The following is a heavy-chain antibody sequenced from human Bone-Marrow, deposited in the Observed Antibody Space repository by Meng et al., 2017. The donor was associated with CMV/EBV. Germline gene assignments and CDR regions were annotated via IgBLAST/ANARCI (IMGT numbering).Heavy chain of an antibody. Sequence: GESLKISCAASGFTFSSYAMSWVRQAPGKGLEWVSAISGSGGSTYYADSVKGRFTISRDNSKNTLYLQMNSLRAEDTAVYYCAKDLMGSSGRGYFDYWGQGTRVTVSS. CDR1: GFTFSSYA. J-gene: IGHJ4*02. V-gene: IGHV3-23*01. CDR2: ISGSGGST. CDR3: AKDLMGSSGRGYFDY. D-gene: IGHD6-6*01.